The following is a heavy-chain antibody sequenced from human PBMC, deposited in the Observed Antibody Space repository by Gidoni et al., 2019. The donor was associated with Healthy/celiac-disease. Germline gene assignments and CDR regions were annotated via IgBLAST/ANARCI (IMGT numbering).Heavy chain of an antibody. CDR2: INHSGST. J-gene: IGHJ6*02. Sequence: QVQLQQWGAGLLKPSETLSLTCAVYGASFSGYYWSWIRQPPGKGLEWIGEINHSGSTNYNPSLKSRVTISVDTSKNQFSLKLSSVTAADTAVYYCARGLSGIAAAGVGYYYYGMDVWGQGTTVTVSS. D-gene: IGHD6-13*01. CDR1: GASFSGYY. V-gene: IGHV4-34*01. CDR3: ARGLSGIAAAGVGYYYYGMDV.